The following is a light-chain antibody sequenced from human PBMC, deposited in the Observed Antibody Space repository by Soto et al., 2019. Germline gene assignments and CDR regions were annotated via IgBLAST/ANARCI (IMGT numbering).Light chain of an antibody. CDR2: NNN. V-gene: IGLV1-44*01. CDR1: SSNIGSNT. J-gene: IGLJ3*02. CDR3: VGWDDSLNGPM. Sequence: QSVLTQPPSASGTPGQRVTISCSGSSSNIGSNTVNWYQQLPGTAPKLLIYNNNQRPSGVPDRFSGSKSGTSASLAISGLQSEDEVDYYCVGWDDSLNGPMFGGGTKLTVL.